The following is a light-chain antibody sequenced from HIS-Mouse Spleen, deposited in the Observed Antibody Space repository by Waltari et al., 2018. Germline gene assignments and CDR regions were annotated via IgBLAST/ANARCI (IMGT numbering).Light chain of an antibody. V-gene: IGKV3-20*01. CDR2: GAS. J-gene: IGKJ2*01. CDR1: QSVSSSY. CDR3: QQYGSSPRT. Sequence: GTLSCRASQSVSSSYLAWYQQKPGQAPRLLIYGASSRATGISDRFSGSGSGTDFTLTISRLEPEDFAVYYCQQYGSSPRTFGQGTKLEIK.